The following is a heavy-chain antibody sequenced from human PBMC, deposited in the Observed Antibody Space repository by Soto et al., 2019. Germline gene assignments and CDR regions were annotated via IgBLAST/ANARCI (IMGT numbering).Heavy chain of an antibody. CDR1: GYSFTSYW. Sequence: PGASLKISCKGSGYSFTSYWISWVRQMPGKGLEWMGRIDPSDSYTNYSPSFQGHVTISADKSISTAYLQWSSLKASDTAMYYCARRPYNWNDRYYYGMDVWGQGTTVTVSS. CDR3: ARRPYNWNDRYYYGMDV. CDR2: IDPSDSYT. J-gene: IGHJ6*02. D-gene: IGHD1-1*01. V-gene: IGHV5-10-1*01.